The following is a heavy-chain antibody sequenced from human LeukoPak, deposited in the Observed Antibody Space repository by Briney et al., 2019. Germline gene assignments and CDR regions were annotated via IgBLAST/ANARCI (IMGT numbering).Heavy chain of an antibody. J-gene: IGHJ3*02. D-gene: IGHD3-16*02. CDR2: KNHSGRT. CDR1: GGSFSGYY. Sequence: SETLSLTCAVYGGSFSGYYWSWIRQPPGKGLEWIGEKNHSGRTNYNPSLKSRLTISVDTSKNQFSLKLSSATAADTAVYYCARQSRIWGSYRYAFDIWGQGTMVTVSS. V-gene: IGHV4-34*01. CDR3: ARQSRIWGSYRYAFDI.